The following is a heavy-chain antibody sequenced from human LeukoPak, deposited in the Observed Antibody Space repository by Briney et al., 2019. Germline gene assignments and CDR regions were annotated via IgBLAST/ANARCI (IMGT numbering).Heavy chain of an antibody. D-gene: IGHD3-22*01. CDR1: GYTFTSYY. CDR2: ISAYNGNT. CDR3: ARDRSNYYDSSGSKAHYFDY. V-gene: IGHV1-18*04. J-gene: IGHJ4*02. Sequence: ASVKVSCKASGYTFTSYYMHWVRQAPGQGLEWMGWISAYNGNTNYAQKLQGRVTMTTDTSTSTAYMELRSLRSDDTAVYYCARDRSNYYDSSGSKAHYFDYWGQGTLVTVSS.